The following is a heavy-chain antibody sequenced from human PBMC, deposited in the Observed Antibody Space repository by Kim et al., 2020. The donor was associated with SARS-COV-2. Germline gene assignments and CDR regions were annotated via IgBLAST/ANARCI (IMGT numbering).Heavy chain of an antibody. CDR1: GFTFSSYS. Sequence: GGSLRLSCAASGFTFSSYSMNWVRQAPGKGLEWVSSISSSSYIYYADSVKGRFTISRDNAKNSLYLQMNSLRAEDTAVYYCARDLGYCSGGSCYGAFDIWGQGTMVTVSS. V-gene: IGHV3-21*01. CDR3: ARDLGYCSGGSCYGAFDI. D-gene: IGHD2-15*01. CDR2: ISSSSYI. J-gene: IGHJ3*02.